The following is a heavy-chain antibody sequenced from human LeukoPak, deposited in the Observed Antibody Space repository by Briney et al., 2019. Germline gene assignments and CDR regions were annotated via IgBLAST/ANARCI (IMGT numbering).Heavy chain of an antibody. V-gene: IGHV5-51*01. CDR2: IYPGDSDT. CDR1: GYSFTSYW. D-gene: IGHD5-24*01. CDR3: ARPISGRDGYDYFDY. Sequence: GESLKISCKGSGYSFTSYWIGWVRQMPGKGLEWMGIIYPGDSDTRYSPSFQGQVTISADKSISTAYLQWSSLKASDTAMYYCARPISGRDGYDYFDYWGQGTLVTVSS. J-gene: IGHJ4*02.